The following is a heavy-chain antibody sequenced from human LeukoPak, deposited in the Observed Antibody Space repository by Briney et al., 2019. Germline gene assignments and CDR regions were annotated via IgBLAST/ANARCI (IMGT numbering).Heavy chain of an antibody. Sequence: GESLKISCEASGYSFTSYYIYWVRQMPGKGLEWMGRVDPTDSSTNYSPSYQGHVTISADKSISTAYLQWSSLKASDTAMYYCARLGSSWGIDYWGQGTLVTVSS. CDR3: ARLGSSWGIDY. J-gene: IGHJ4*02. V-gene: IGHV5-10-1*01. D-gene: IGHD6-13*01. CDR2: VDPTDSST. CDR1: GYSFTSYY.